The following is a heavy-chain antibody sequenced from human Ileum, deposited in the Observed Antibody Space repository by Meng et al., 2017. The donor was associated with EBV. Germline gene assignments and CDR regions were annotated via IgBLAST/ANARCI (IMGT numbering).Heavy chain of an antibody. J-gene: IGHJ4*02. D-gene: IGHD6-19*01. V-gene: IGHV4-61*08. CDR3: ARDGYSSGSD. Sequence: QVHLQEAGPGLVKPSETLSLTCSVSGGSVSSGVNYWSWIRQPPGKGLEWIGYIYNSGSTNYNPSLKSRVTISVDTSKNQFSLKLSSVTAADTAVYYCARDGYSSGSDWGQGTLVTVSS. CDR1: GGSVSSGVNY. CDR2: IYNSGST.